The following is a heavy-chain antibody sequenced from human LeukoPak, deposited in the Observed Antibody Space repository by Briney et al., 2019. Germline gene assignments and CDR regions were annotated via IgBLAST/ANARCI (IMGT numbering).Heavy chain of an antibody. J-gene: IGHJ3*02. CDR1: GGSISSYY. CDR2: IYTSGST. D-gene: IGHD1-7*01. CDR3: ARLKTGTTAGAFDI. V-gene: IGHV4-4*07. Sequence: SETLSLTCTVSGGSISSYYWSWIRQPAGKGLEWIGRIYTSGSTNYNPSLKSRVTISVDTSKNQFSLKLSSATAADTAVYYCARLKTGTTAGAFDIWGQGTMVTVSS.